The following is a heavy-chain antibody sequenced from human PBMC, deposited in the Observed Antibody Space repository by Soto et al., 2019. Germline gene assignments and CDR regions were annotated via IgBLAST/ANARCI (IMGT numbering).Heavy chain of an antibody. CDR2: IKEDGSER. J-gene: IGHJ3*02. V-gene: IGHV3-7*05. CDR1: GFGFGNYW. Sequence: GGSLRLSCAASGFGFGNYWMTWVRQPRGKGLEWVANIKEDGSERYYVDSVKGRFTISRDNGGNSMYLQMDSLGAEDTAVYYCARDRNYFDGSSYYDAFDMWGQGTMVTVSS. CDR3: ARDRNYFDGSSYYDAFDM. D-gene: IGHD3-22*01.